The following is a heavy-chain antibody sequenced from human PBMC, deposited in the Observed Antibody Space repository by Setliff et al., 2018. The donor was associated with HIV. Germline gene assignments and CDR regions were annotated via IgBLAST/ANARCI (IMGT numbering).Heavy chain of an antibody. V-gene: IGHV4-38-2*01. CDR2: IHHSGST. D-gene: IGHD1-26*01. J-gene: IGHJ4*02. CDR1: GYSITSGYY. CDR3: ARHRDGGTYPLDY. Sequence: SETLSLTCAVSGYSITSGYYWGWIRQSPGRGLEWIGSIHHSGSTYYNPSLKSRVIISVDTSKNQFSLKLNSVTAADTAVYYCARHRDGGTYPLDYWGQGTLVTVSS.